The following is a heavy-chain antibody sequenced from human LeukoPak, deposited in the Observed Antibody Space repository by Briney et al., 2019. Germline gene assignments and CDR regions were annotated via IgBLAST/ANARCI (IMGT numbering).Heavy chain of an antibody. CDR1: GFSISTYS. D-gene: IGHD1-1*01. CDR2: IVGSSSTI. CDR3: ATDSPETAAFDY. V-gene: IGHV3-48*04. Sequence: GALGLSCAASGFSISTYSMKWVRPAAGEGLEWVSYIVGSSSTIYYADSVKGRFTISRDNAKNSLYLQMDSLRAEDTAVYYCATDSPETAAFDYWGQGTLVTVSS. J-gene: IGHJ4*02.